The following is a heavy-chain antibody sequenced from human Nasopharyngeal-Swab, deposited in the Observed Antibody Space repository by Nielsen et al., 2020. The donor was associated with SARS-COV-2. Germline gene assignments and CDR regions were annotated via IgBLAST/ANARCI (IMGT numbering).Heavy chain of an antibody. Sequence: SETLSLTCTVSGGSISSYYWSCIRQPPGKGLEWIGYIYYSGSTNYNPSLKSRVTISVDTSKNQFSLKLSSVTAADTAVYYCAKGGNDSSGYYYVFGDWFDPWGQGTLVTVSS. J-gene: IGHJ5*02. CDR1: GGSISSYY. CDR3: AKGGNDSSGYYYVFGDWFDP. D-gene: IGHD3-22*01. V-gene: IGHV4-59*01. CDR2: IYYSGST.